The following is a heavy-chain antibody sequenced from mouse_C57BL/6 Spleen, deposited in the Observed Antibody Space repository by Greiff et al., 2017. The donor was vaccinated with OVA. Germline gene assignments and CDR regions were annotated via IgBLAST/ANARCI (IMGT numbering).Heavy chain of an antibody. Sequence: QVHVKQSGAELVKPGASVKLSCKASGYTFTSYWMHWVKQRPGQGLEWIGMIHPNSGSTNYNEKFKSKATLTVDKSSSTAYMQLSSLTSEDSAVYYCARRNWDGFAYWGQGTLVTVSA. V-gene: IGHV1-64*01. CDR2: IHPNSGST. CDR3: ARRNWDGFAY. D-gene: IGHD4-1*01. CDR1: GYTFTSYW. J-gene: IGHJ3*01.